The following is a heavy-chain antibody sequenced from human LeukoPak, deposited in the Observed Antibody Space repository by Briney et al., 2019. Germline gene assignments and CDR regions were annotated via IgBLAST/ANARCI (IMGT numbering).Heavy chain of an antibody. D-gene: IGHD6-6*01. CDR1: GYTLTELS. Sequence: ASVKVSCKVSGYTLTELSMHWVRQAPGKGLEWMGGFDPEDGETIYAQKFQGRVTMTEDTSTDTAYMELSSLRSEDTAVYYCATLQLANDAFDIWGQGTMVTVSS. CDR3: ATLQLANDAFDI. V-gene: IGHV1-24*01. CDR2: FDPEDGET. J-gene: IGHJ3*02.